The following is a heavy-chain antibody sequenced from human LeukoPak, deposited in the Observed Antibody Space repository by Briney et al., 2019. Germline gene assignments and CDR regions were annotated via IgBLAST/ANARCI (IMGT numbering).Heavy chain of an antibody. D-gene: IGHD5-18*01. J-gene: IGHJ6*02. Sequence: SQTLSLTCTVSGGSISSGGYYWSWIRQHPGKGLEWIGYIYYSGSTYYNPPLKSRVTISVDTSKNQFSLKLSSVTAADTAVYYCASRVRRGYSYGYSYGMDVWSQGTTVTVSS. V-gene: IGHV4-31*03. CDR2: IYYSGST. CDR3: ASRVRRGYSYGYSYGMDV. CDR1: GGSISSGGYY.